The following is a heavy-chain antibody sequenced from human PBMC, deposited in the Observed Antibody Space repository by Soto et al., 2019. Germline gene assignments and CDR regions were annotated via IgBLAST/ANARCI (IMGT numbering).Heavy chain of an antibody. CDR3: ARDMYGGWPTGDAFDI. CDR1: GYTFTSYG. D-gene: IGHD3-10*02. Sequence: QVQLVQSGAEVKKPGASVKVSCKASGYTFTSYGIIWVRQAPGQGLEWMGWISAYNGNTNYAQKLQGRVTMTTDTSTSTAYMELRSLRSDDTAVYYCARDMYGGWPTGDAFDIWGQGTMVTVSS. J-gene: IGHJ3*02. CDR2: ISAYNGNT. V-gene: IGHV1-18*01.